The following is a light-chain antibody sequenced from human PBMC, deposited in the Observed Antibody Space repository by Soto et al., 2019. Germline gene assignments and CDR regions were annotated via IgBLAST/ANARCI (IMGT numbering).Light chain of an antibody. Sequence: DIQMTQSPSSLSASVGDRVTITCRASQSISSYLNWYQQKPGKAPKLLIYAASSLQGGVPSRFSGSGSETDFTLTISSLQPEDFAAYYCQQSYSVPYTFGQGTKLEIK. J-gene: IGKJ2*01. CDR2: AAS. CDR3: QQSYSVPYT. CDR1: QSISSY. V-gene: IGKV1-39*01.